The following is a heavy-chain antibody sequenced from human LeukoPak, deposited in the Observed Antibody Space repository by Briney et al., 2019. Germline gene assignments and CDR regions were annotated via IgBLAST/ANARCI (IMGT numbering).Heavy chain of an antibody. Sequence: SGPTLVNPTQTLTLTYTFSGFSLSTNRVGVGWIRQPPGKALEWLALTYWNDDKRYSPSLKSRLTITKDTSKNQVVLTMTNMDPVDTATYYCAHSRYYDFWSGYPPFDYWGQGTLVTVSS. J-gene: IGHJ4*02. V-gene: IGHV2-5*01. D-gene: IGHD3-3*01. CDR2: TYWNDDK. CDR3: AHSRYYDFWSGYPPFDY. CDR1: GFSLSTNRVG.